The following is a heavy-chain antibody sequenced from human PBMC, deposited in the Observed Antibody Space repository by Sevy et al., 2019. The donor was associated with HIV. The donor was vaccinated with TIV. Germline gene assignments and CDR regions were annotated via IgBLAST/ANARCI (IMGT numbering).Heavy chain of an antibody. CDR1: GYAFTNHD. D-gene: IGHD3-16*02. CDR3: ARGRGGVSSSGYPYYFDY. CDR2: MNPNSGNT. J-gene: IGHJ4*02. V-gene: IGHV1-8*01. Sequence: ASVKVSCKASGYAFTNHDINWVRQATGQGLEWMGWMNPNSGNTGFAQKFQGRVTMTRNTSISTAYMELSSLTSEEPAVYYCARGRGGVSSSGYPYYFDYWGQGTLVTVSS.